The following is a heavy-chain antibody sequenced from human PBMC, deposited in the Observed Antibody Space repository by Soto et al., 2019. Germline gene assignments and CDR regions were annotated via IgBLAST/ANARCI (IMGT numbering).Heavy chain of an antibody. J-gene: IGHJ4*02. V-gene: IGHV3-30-3*01. CDR3: ARDWRRYCTNGVCLSPFDY. CDR2: ISYDGSNK. Sequence: GGSLRLSCAGSGFTFSSYSMHWVRQSPGKGLDWVAVISYDGSNKYYADSVKGRFTISRDNSKNTLYLQMNSLRAEDTAVYYCARDWRRYCTNGVCLSPFDYWGQGTLVTVSS. D-gene: IGHD2-8*01. CDR1: GFTFSSYS.